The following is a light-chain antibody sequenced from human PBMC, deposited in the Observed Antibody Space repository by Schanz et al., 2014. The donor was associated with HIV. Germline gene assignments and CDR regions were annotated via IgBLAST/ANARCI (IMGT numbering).Light chain of an antibody. Sequence: DIQMTQSPSTLSASVGDRVTITCRASQGISSYLAWYQQKPGKAPKLLIYAASTLQSGVPSRFSGSGSGTEFTLTISSLQPDDFATYYCQQSNTFPYTFGQGTKLEIK. CDR2: AAS. CDR3: QQSNTFPYT. J-gene: IGKJ2*01. CDR1: QGISSY. V-gene: IGKV1-9*01.